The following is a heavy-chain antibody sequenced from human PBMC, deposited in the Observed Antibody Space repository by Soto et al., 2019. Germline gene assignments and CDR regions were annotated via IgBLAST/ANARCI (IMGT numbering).Heavy chain of an antibody. V-gene: IGHV1-3*01. J-gene: IGHJ4*02. CDR1: GYTFTSYA. Sequence: ASVKVSCKASGYTFTSYAMHWVRQAPGQRLEWMGWINAGNGNTKYSQKFQGRVTITRDTSASTAYMELSSLRSEDTAVYYCAREGSILRYFDWSVRYWGQGTLVTVSS. CDR3: AREGSILRYFDWSVRY. CDR2: INAGNGNT. D-gene: IGHD3-9*01.